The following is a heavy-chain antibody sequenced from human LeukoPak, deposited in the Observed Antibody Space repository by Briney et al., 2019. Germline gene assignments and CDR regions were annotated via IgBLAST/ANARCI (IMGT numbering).Heavy chain of an antibody. CDR3: ARDPVLYYDFWSGYSDAFDI. D-gene: IGHD3-3*01. V-gene: IGHV1-2*02. CDR1: GYTFTGYH. CDR2: INPNSGGT. J-gene: IGHJ3*02. Sequence: ASVKVSCKASGYTFTGYHMHWVRQAPGQGLEWMGWINPNSGGTNYAQKFQGRVTMTRDTSISTAYMELSRLRSDDTAVYYCARDPVLYYDFWSGYSDAFDIWGQGTMVTVSS.